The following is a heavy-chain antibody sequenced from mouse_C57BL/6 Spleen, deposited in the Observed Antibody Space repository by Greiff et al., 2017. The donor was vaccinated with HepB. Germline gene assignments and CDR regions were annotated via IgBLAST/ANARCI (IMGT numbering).Heavy chain of an antibody. D-gene: IGHD2-5*01. CDR1: GYTFTGYW. CDR3: ARYSNHRRFFDY. Sequence: QVQLQQSGAELMKPGASVKLSCKATGYTFTGYWIEWVKQRPGHGLEWIGEILPGSGSTNYNEKFKGKATFTADTSSNTAYMQLSSQTTEDSAIYYCARYSNHRRFFDYWGQGTTLTVSS. CDR2: ILPGSGST. V-gene: IGHV1-9*01. J-gene: IGHJ2*01.